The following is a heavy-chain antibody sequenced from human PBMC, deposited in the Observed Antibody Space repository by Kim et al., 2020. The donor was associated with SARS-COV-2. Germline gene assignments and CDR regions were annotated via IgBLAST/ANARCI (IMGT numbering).Heavy chain of an antibody. D-gene: IGHD3-16*01. CDR2: SSSSYI. CDR3: ARGGLRF. Sequence: SSSSYIYYADSVKGRFTISRDNAKDSRYLQMNSLRAEDTAVYYCARGGLRFWGQGTLVTVSS. V-gene: IGHV3-21*01. J-gene: IGHJ4*02.